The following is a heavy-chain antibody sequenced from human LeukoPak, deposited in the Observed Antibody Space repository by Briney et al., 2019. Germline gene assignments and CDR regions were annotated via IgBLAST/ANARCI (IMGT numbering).Heavy chain of an antibody. J-gene: IGHJ4*02. Sequence: GGSLRLSCAASGFTFSSYGMHWVRQAPGKGLEWVAVIWYDGSKKYYADSVKGRFTISRDNSKNTLYLQMNSLRAEDTAVFYCSRDYYGDYAKPDYWGQGTLVTVSS. D-gene: IGHD4-17*01. CDR3: SRDYYGDYAKPDY. CDR1: GFTFSSYG. V-gene: IGHV3-33*01. CDR2: IWYDGSKK.